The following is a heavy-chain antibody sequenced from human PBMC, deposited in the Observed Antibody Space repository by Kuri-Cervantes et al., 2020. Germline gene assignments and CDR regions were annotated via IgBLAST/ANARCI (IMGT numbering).Heavy chain of an antibody. CDR1: GFTFSSYA. Sequence: GESLKISCAASGFTFSSYAMSWVRQAPGKGLEWVSAISGSGGSTYYADSVKGRFTISRDNSKNTLYLQMNSLRAEDTVVYYCAKETNDYVNDYWGQGTLVTVAS. J-gene: IGHJ4*02. CDR2: ISGSGGST. D-gene: IGHD4-17*01. CDR3: AKETNDYVNDY. V-gene: IGHV3-23*01.